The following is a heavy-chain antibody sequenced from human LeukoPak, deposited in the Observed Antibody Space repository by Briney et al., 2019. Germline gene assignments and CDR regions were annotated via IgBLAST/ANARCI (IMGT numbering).Heavy chain of an antibody. CDR2: IRSKAYGGTT. Sequence: GGSLRLSCTASGFTFGDYAMSWFRQAPGKGLEWVGFIRSKAYGGTTEYAASVKGRFTISRDDSKSIAYLQMNSLKTEDTAVYYCTRVPIAAAGPYFDYWGQGTLVTVSS. J-gene: IGHJ4*02. V-gene: IGHV3-49*03. D-gene: IGHD6-13*01. CDR3: TRVPIAAAGPYFDY. CDR1: GFTFGDYA.